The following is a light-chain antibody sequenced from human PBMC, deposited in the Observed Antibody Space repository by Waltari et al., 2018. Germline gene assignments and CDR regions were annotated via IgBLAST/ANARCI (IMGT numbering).Light chain of an antibody. Sequence: DIQMTQSPSCVSASVGDSVTITCRASQGISRSLAWYQQKPGKAPELLIYGASRLQGGVPLRFSGSGSGTEFTLTITSLQPEDFATYYCQQADSFPWTFGQWTKVYIK. CDR3: QQADSFPWT. J-gene: IGKJ1*01. V-gene: IGKV1-12*01. CDR1: QGISRS. CDR2: GAS.